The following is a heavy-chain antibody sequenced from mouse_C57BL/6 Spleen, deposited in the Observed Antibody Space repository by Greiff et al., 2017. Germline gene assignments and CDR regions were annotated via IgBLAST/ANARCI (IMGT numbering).Heavy chain of an antibody. D-gene: IGHD1-1*01. V-gene: IGHV1-80*01. CDR3: ERRDGSSYEGVYYYAMDY. CDR1: GYAFSSYW. CDR2: IYPGDGDT. Sequence: QVHVKQSGAELVKPGASVKISCKASGYAFSSYWMNWVKQRPGKGLEWIGQIYPGDGDTNYNGKFKGKSTLTADKSSSTAYMQLSSLTSEDSAVYFCERRDGSSYEGVYYYAMDYWGQGTSVTVSS. J-gene: IGHJ4*01.